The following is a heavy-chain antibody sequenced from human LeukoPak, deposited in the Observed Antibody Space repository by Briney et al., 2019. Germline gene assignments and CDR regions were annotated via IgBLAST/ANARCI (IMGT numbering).Heavy chain of an antibody. CDR3: VKDDGGYDPKHLDY. CDR1: GFTFSSYA. CDR2: ITAGGGTT. J-gene: IGHJ4*02. Sequence: PSGGSLRLSCAASGFTFSSYAMTWVRQAPGKGPEWVSSITAGGGTTYYAESVKGRFTISRDNSKNTLYLQMSSLRAEDTAVYYCVKDDGGYDPKHLDYWGQGTLVTVFS. D-gene: IGHD5-12*01. V-gene: IGHV3-23*01.